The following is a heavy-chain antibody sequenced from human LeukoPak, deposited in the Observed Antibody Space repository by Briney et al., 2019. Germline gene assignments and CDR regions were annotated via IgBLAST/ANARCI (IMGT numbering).Heavy chain of an antibody. CDR3: ARDASFGGNSFSDS. V-gene: IGHV1-2*02. CDR1: GYIFTVYR. CDR2: INPNSGAT. Sequence: ASVKVSCKASGYIFTVYRMHWVRQAPGQGLEWMGWINPNSGATNYAQKFQGRVTMTRDTSISTAYMDLSRLRSDDTAVYYCARDASFGGNSFSDSWGQGTLVTVSS. D-gene: IGHD4-23*01. J-gene: IGHJ4*02.